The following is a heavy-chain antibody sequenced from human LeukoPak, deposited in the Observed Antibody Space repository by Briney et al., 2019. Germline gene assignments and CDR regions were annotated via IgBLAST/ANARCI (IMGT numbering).Heavy chain of an antibody. Sequence: PGGSLRVSCAASGFTFSSYSMHWVRQAPGKGLEWVSSITSGPIYIYYADSMKGRLTISRDNAKSSLYLQMNSLRAEDTAVYYCAREGIGYYFDYWGQGALVTVSS. J-gene: IGHJ4*02. CDR1: GFTFSSYS. CDR2: ITSGPIYI. V-gene: IGHV3-21*01. D-gene: IGHD3-10*01. CDR3: AREGIGYYFDY.